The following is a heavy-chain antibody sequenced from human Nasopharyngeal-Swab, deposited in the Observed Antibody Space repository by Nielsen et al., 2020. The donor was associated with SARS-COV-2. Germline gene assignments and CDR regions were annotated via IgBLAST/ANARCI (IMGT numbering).Heavy chain of an antibody. Sequence: GESLKISCAASGFTFSSYAMSWVRQAPGKGLEWVSGITGSGGSTYYAGSVKGRFTISRDNLQNTVHLQMNSLRAEDTAVYYCARDQGDFWGQGTLVTVSS. CDR3: ARDQGDF. CDR2: ITGSGGST. J-gene: IGHJ4*02. V-gene: IGHV3-23*01. CDR1: GFTFSSYA.